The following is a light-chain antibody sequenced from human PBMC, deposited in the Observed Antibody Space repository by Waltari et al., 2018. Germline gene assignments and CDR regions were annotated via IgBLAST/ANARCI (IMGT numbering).Light chain of an antibody. CDR1: SGSVSTSHY. J-gene: IGLJ3*02. Sequence: QTVVTQEPSFSVSPGGTVTLTCGLSSGSVSTSHYPSWSQQTPGQSPRTLISITFTRSSGVPDRFSGSIVGNKAALTITGAQADDESEFYCALYLGSGIWVFGGGTRLTVL. V-gene: IGLV8-61*01. CDR2: ITF. CDR3: ALYLGSGIWV.